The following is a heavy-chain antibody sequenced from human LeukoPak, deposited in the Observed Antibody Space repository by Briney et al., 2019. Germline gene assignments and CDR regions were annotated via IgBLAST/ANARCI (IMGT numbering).Heavy chain of an antibody. CDR2: INHSGST. D-gene: IGHD2-21*01. V-gene: IGHV4-34*01. CDR3: ARGKREVIIRRRLFDY. J-gene: IGHJ4*02. Sequence: PSETLSLTGAVYGGSFSGYCWSWIRQPPGKGLGWIGEINHSGSTNYNTSLKRRVTISVDTSKNQFSLKLSSVTAADTAVYYCARGKREVIIRRRLFDYWGQGSLVTVSS. CDR1: GGSFSGYC.